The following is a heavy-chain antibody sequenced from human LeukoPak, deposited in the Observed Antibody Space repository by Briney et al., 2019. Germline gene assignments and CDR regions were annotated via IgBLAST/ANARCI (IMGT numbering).Heavy chain of an antibody. CDR3: AREFVYGDPFDP. Sequence: PGGSLRLSCAASGFTVSSTYMNWVRHAPGQGLEWVSVIFGGGGTYYADSVKGRFIISRDNSKNTLHLQMNSLRAEDTAVYFCAREFVYGDPFDPWGQGTLVTVSS. CDR1: GFTVSSTY. J-gene: IGHJ5*02. V-gene: IGHV3-66*01. D-gene: IGHD4-17*01. CDR2: IFGGGGT.